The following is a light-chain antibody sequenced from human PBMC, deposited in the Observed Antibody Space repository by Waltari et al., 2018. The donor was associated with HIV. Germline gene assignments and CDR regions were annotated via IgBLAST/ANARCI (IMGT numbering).Light chain of an antibody. CDR1: QSVGTN. CDR2: GVS. V-gene: IGKV3-15*01. J-gene: IGKJ1*01. Sequence: EMVVTQSPASVSVSPGGRATLSCRASQSVGTNLAWYQQRPGQAPRHLIYGVSTRDTDIPARFSGGGSGTDFPLTINSLQSEDSAVYYCQQYNNWPPWTFGQGTKVEI. CDR3: QQYNNWPPWT.